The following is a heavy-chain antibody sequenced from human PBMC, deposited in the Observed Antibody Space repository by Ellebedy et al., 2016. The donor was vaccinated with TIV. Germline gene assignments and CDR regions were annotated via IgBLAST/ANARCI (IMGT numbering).Heavy chain of an antibody. V-gene: IGHV3-23*01. CDR1: GFTFSSYA. Sequence: GGSLKISCAASGFTFSSYAMSWVRQAPGKGLEWVSGISGSGGSTYYADSVKGRFTISRDNSKNTLYLQMNSLRAEDTAVYYCAKDTWFGESDYWGQGTLVTVSS. CDR3: AKDTWFGESDY. D-gene: IGHD3-10*01. J-gene: IGHJ4*02. CDR2: ISGSGGST.